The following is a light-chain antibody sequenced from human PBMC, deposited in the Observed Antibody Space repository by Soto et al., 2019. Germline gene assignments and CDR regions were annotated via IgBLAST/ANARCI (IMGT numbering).Light chain of an antibody. J-gene: IGLJ2*01. CDR1: SSDIGGYNF. Sequence: QSALTQPASVSGSPGQSITISCTGTSSDIGGYNFVAWYQQHPGEAPKLMIYEVSNRPSGVSNRFSGSKSGNTASLTISGLQAEDEADYYCSSYTSSITVVFGGGTKVTVL. CDR3: SSYTSSITVV. V-gene: IGLV2-14*01. CDR2: EVS.